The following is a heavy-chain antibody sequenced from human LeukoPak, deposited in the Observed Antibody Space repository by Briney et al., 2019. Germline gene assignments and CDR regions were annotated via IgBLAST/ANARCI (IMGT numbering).Heavy chain of an antibody. D-gene: IGHD6-19*01. CDR1: GGSISSSSYY. CDR3: ASRPIAVAAYDP. V-gene: IGHV4-39*01. J-gene: IGHJ5*02. Sequence: SETLSLTCTVSGGSISSSSYYWGWIRQPPGKGLEWIGSIYYSGSTYYNPSLKSRVTISVDTSKNQFSRKLSSVTAADTAVYYCASRPIAVAAYDPWGQGTLVTVSS. CDR2: IYYSGST.